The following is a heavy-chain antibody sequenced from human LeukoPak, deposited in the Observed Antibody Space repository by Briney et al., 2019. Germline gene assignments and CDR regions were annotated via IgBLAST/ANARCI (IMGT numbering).Heavy chain of an antibody. J-gene: IGHJ4*02. D-gene: IGHD5-18*01. CDR2: ISTSSIYI. CDR3: AKDFVDTADDY. CDR1: GFTFSSYS. V-gene: IGHV3-21*04. Sequence: GGSLRLSCAASGFTFSSYSMNWVRQAPGMGLEWVSSISTSSIYIYYADSVKGRFTISRDNSKNTLYLQMNSLRAEDTAVYYCAKDFVDTADDYWGQGTLVTVSS.